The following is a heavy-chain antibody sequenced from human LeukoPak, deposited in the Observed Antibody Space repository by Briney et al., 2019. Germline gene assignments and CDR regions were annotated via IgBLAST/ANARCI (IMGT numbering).Heavy chain of an antibody. CDR1: GFNFYDYH. D-gene: IGHD2-2*01. J-gene: IGHJ4*02. CDR2: ISYDGRDK. Sequence: GGSLRLSCAASGFNFYDYHMHWVRQAPGKGLEWVAIISYDGRDKFYADSVQGRFTISRDTSTNTLYLQMSSLKTEDSATYYCAKDPRYCRTTSCSPDGYSDYWGQGTLVTVSS. V-gene: IGHV3-30*18. CDR3: AKDPRYCRTTSCSPDGYSDY.